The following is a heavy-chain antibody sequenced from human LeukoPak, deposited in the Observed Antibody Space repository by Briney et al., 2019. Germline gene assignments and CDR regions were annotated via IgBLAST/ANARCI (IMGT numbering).Heavy chain of an antibody. V-gene: IGHV3-30*18. Sequence: PGGSLRLSCAASGFTFSSYGMLWVRQAPGKGLEWVAVISYDGSNKYYADSVKGRFTISRDNSKNTLYLQMNSLRAEDTAVYYCAKEVAEMATIIGYEFDYWGQGTLVTVSS. CDR2: ISYDGSNK. CDR3: AKEVAEMATIIGYEFDY. J-gene: IGHJ4*02. D-gene: IGHD5-24*01. CDR1: GFTFSSYG.